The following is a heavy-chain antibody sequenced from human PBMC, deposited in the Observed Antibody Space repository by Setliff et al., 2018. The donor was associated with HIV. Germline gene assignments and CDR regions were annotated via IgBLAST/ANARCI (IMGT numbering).Heavy chain of an antibody. Sequence: SETLSLTCSVSGDSVSSHYWSWIRQSPEKGLEWIGEINHSGSTNYNPSLKSRVTMSVDTSKNQFSLKLSSVTAADTAVYYCARGGGYDRSGYYPFDYWGQGTPVTVSS. J-gene: IGHJ4*02. CDR2: INHSGST. D-gene: IGHD3-22*01. CDR3: ARGGGYDRSGYYPFDY. CDR1: GDSVSSHY. V-gene: IGHV4-34*01.